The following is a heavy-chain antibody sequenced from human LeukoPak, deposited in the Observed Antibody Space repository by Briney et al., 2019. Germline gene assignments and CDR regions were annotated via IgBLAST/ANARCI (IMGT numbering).Heavy chain of an antibody. J-gene: IGHJ4*02. CDR1: GFAFSSYW. V-gene: IGHV3-7*01. Sequence: GGSLRLSCAVSGFAFSSYWMSWVRQAPGKGLEWVANIKEDGTEKYYQDSVKGRFTISRDNAKNSLYLQMNSLRAEDTAVYYCAREVVLSTSAWFEYWGQGTLVTVSS. CDR3: AREVVLSTSAWFEY. D-gene: IGHD3-22*01. CDR2: IKEDGTEK.